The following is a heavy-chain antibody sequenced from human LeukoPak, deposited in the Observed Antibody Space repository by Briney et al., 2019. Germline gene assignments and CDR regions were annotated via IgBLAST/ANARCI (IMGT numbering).Heavy chain of an antibody. CDR1: GGSISSSSYY. J-gene: IGHJ6*02. V-gene: IGHV4-39*07. CDR3: ARDRITGTTDGMDV. Sequence: KPSETLSLTCTVSGGSISSSSYYWGWIRQPPGKGLEWIGSIYYSGSTYYNPSLKSRVTISVDTSKNQFSLKLSSVTAADTAVYYCARDRITGTTDGMDVWGQGTTVTVSS. D-gene: IGHD1-20*01. CDR2: IYYSGST.